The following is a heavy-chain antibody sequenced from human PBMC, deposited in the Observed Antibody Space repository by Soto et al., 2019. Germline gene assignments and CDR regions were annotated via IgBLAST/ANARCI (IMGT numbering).Heavy chain of an antibody. V-gene: IGHV4-39*01. CDR1: GGSISSSSYY. CDR2: IDYRGST. Sequence: QLQLPESGPGLVKPSETLSLTCTVSGGSISSSSYYWGWIRQPPGKGLEWIGSIDYRGSTYYNPSLKRRVTTSVDASTIQFSLKLSSVTAEDTAVYYCARHAPFYDSSGYPYNYGMDVWGQGTTVTVSS. J-gene: IGHJ6*02. CDR3: ARHAPFYDSSGYPYNYGMDV. D-gene: IGHD3-22*01.